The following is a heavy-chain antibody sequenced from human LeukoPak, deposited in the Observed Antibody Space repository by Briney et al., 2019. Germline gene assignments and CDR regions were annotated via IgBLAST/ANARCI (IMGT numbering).Heavy chain of an antibody. J-gene: IGHJ5*02. CDR3: AREPYGYYDHNWFDP. Sequence: SETMSLTCTVSGGSISSGAYYWGWIRQPPGNGLEWIGYIYFSGSTYYNPSLKSRVTISVDTSKNQFALQLSSVTAADTAVYYCAREPYGYYDHNWFDPWGQGTLVTVSS. V-gene: IGHV4-30-4*01. CDR1: GGSISSGAYY. D-gene: IGHD4-17*01. CDR2: IYFSGST.